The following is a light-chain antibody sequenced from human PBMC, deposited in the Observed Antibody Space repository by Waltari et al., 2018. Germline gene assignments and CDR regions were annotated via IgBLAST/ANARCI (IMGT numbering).Light chain of an antibody. CDR2: EVS. CDR3: SSYTTSSAPGV. J-gene: IGLJ1*01. Sequence: QSALTQPASVSGSPGQSITISCPGTDSDVGAYDCVSWYPQPPGKAPHLRIYEVSNRPSGISNRFSASKSGNTASLTISGLQAEDEADYYCSSYTTSSAPGVFGTGTRVTVL. V-gene: IGLV2-14*01. CDR1: DSDVGAYDC.